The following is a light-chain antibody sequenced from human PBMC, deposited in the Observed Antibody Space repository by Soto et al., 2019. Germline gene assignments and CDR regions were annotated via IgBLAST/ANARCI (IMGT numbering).Light chain of an antibody. Sequence: LSRSPGNRSSTTCGRTTLFCSVGQSVSSSYLAWYQQKPGQAPRLLIYDASSRASGIPARFSGGGSGTDFTLTISSLEPEDFAVYYCQQYGYYPITFGQGTRL. CDR3: QQYGYYPIT. CDR2: DAS. CDR1: QSVSSSY. V-gene: IGKV3-20*01. J-gene: IGKJ5*01.